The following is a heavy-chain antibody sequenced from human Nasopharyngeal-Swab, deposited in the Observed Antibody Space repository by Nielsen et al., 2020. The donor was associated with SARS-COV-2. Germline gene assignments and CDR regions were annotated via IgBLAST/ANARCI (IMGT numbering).Heavy chain of an antibody. CDR3: AAPGTRCSGDKCDMWVFDY. Sequence: GESLKISCAASGFTFSRYAMSWVRQAPGKGLECVSAISGTGGATYYADSVKGRFIISRDNSKNTLYLQVNSLRAEDTAVYYCAAPGTRCSGDKCDMWVFDYWGQGTQVTVSS. D-gene: IGHD2-15*01. CDR1: GFTFSRYA. J-gene: IGHJ4*02. CDR2: ISGTGGAT. V-gene: IGHV3-23*01.